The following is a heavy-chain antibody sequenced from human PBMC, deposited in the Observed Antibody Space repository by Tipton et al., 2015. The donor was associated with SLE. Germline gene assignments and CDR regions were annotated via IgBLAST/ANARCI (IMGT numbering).Heavy chain of an antibody. D-gene: IGHD6-6*01. CDR1: GFTFDDYA. CDR3: AKVSSIAARPGAFDI. V-gene: IGHV3-9*01. CDR2: ISWNSGSI. J-gene: IGHJ3*02. Sequence: SLRLSCAASGFTFDDYAMHWVRQAPGKGLEWVSGISWNSGSIGYADSVKGRFTISRDNAKNSLYPQMNSLRAEDTALYYCAKVSSIAARPGAFDIWGQGTMVTVSS.